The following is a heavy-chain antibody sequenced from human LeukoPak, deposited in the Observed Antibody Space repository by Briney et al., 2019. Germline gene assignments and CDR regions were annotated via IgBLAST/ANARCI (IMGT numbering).Heavy chain of an antibody. Sequence: PGGSLRLSCAASGFTFSSYEMNWVRQAPGKGLEWVAFIRYDGSTKYYAGSVKGRFTISRDNSKNTLYLQMSSLRAEDTAVYYCAKGYGSEHSYYYYYMDVWGKGTTVTISS. V-gene: IGHV3-30*02. J-gene: IGHJ6*03. D-gene: IGHD3-10*01. CDR1: GFTFSSYE. CDR2: IRYDGSTK. CDR3: AKGYGSEHSYYYYYMDV.